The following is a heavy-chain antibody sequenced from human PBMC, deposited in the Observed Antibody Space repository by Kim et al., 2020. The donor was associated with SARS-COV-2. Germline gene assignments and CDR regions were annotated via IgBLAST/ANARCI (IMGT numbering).Heavy chain of an antibody. V-gene: IGHV4-31*02. Sequence: CYTPSLKSRVTMSVDTSKNQCSLKLSSVTAADTAVYYCARGSYGGNPGDYWGQGTLVTVSS. CDR3: ARGSYGGNPGDY. J-gene: IGHJ4*02. D-gene: IGHD1-26*01.